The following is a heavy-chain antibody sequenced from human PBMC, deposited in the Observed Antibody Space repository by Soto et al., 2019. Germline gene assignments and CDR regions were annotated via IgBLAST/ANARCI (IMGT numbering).Heavy chain of an antibody. CDR2: INAGNGET. D-gene: IGHD2-2*02. V-gene: IGHV1-3*01. J-gene: IGHJ5*02. CDR1: GYTFTTYS. Sequence: ASVKVSCKASGYTFTTYSIQCVRHAPGQRLEWMGWINAGNGETKYSQNFQGRVTITRDTSASTAYMELNSLRSEDTAVYYCARSTTSCYSLCWFDPWGQGTLVTVSS. CDR3: ARSTTSCYSLCWFDP.